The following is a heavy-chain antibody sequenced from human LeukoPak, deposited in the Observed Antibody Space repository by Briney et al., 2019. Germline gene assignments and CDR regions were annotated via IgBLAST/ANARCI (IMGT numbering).Heavy chain of an antibody. CDR1: GGTFSSYA. CDR2: IIPIFGTA. CDR3: ARSIHSSSFNYYYYYMDV. J-gene: IGHJ6*03. V-gene: IGHV1-69*06. Sequence: SVKVSCKASGGTFSSYAISWVRLAPGQGLEWMGGIIPIFGTANYAQKFQGRVTITADKSTSTAYMELSSLRSEDTAVYYCARSIHSSSFNYYYYYMDVWGKGTTVTVSS. D-gene: IGHD6-6*01.